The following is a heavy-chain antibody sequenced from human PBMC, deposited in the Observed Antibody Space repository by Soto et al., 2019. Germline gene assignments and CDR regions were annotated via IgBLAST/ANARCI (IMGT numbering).Heavy chain of an antibody. Sequence: EVQLVESGGGLVKPGGSLRLSCAASGFTFSSYSMNWVRQAPGKGLEWVSSISSSSSYIYYADSVKGRFTISRDNAKNSLYLQMNILRAEDTAVYYCARDHYGDYGMDVWGQGTTVTVSS. CDR2: ISSSSSYI. V-gene: IGHV3-21*01. CDR1: GFTFSSYS. D-gene: IGHD4-17*01. J-gene: IGHJ6*02. CDR3: ARDHYGDYGMDV.